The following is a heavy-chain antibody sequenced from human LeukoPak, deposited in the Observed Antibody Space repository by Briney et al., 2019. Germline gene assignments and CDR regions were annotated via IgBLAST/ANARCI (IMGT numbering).Heavy chain of an antibody. CDR3: ARDGGGAYSLAFDI. D-gene: IGHD1-26*01. V-gene: IGHV3-53*01. CDR2: IYSGGST. Sequence: PGGSLRLSCAASGFSVISNYMSWVRQAPGKGLEWVSLIYSGGSTNYVDSVKGRFTISRDNSMNTLYLQMNNLRAEDTAVYYCARDGGGAYSLAFDIWGQGTLVTVSS. J-gene: IGHJ3*02. CDR1: GFSVISNY.